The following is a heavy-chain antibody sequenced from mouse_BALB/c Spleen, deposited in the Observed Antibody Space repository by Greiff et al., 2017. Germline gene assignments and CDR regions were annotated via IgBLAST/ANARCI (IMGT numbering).Heavy chain of an antibody. J-gene: IGHJ1*01. CDR2: INPSTGYT. V-gene: IGHV1-7*01. CDR3: ARRGSTMITTGYFDV. Sequence: QVQLKESGAELAKPGASVKMSCKASGYTFTSYWMHWVKQRPGQGLEWIGYINPSTGYTEYNQKFKDKATLTADKSSSTAYMQLSSLTSEDSAVYYCARRGSTMITTGYFDVWGAGTTVTVSS. D-gene: IGHD2-4*01. CDR1: GYTFTSYW.